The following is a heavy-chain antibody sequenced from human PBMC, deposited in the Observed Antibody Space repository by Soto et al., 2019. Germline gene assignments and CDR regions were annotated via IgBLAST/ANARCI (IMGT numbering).Heavy chain of an antibody. Sequence: SETLSLTCAVSGGSISSGGYYWSWIRQHPGKGLEWIGYIYYSGSTYYNPSLKSRVTISVDTSKNQFSLKLSSVTAADTAVYYCARDLQYSRLFYGMDVWGQGTTVTVSS. CDR3: ARDLQYSRLFYGMDV. CDR2: IYYSGST. J-gene: IGHJ6*02. D-gene: IGHD6-13*01. CDR1: GGSISSGGYY. V-gene: IGHV4-31*11.